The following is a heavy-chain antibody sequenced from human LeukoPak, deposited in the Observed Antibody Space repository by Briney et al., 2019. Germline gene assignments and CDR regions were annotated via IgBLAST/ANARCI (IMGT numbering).Heavy chain of an antibody. J-gene: IGHJ3*02. D-gene: IGHD1-26*01. CDR1: GFTFSSFA. CDR2: ISYDGSNK. V-gene: IGHV3-30-3*01. Sequence: GGSLRLSCAASGFTFSSFAMHWVRQAPGKGLEWVAVISYDGSNKYYADSVKGRFTISRDNSKNTVYLQMDSLRAEDTAVYYCARSYSGSYRDAFDIWGQGTMVTVSS. CDR3: ARSYSGSYRDAFDI.